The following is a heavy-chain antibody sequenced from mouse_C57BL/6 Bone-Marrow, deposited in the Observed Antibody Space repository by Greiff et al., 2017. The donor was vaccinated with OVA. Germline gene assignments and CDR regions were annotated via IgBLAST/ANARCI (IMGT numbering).Heavy chain of an antibody. Sequence: VQLQQSGAELVRPGASVKLSCKASGYTFTSYGISWVQQTTGQGLEWIGEIYPRSGNTYYTETFKGQATLTADKSSSTSYMELRSLTSEDSAVYFCERLRYDYDYFDYWGQGTTLTVSA. J-gene: IGHJ2*01. D-gene: IGHD2-4*01. CDR1: GYTFTSYG. CDR3: ERLRYDYDYFDY. CDR2: IYPRSGNT. V-gene: IGHV1-81*01.